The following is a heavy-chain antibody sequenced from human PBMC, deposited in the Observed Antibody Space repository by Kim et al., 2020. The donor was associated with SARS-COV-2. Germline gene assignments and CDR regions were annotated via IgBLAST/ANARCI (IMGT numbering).Heavy chain of an antibody. J-gene: IGHJ4*02. V-gene: IGHV3-72*01. CDR3: TKGGNYFDL. CDR2: YIT. D-gene: IGHD5-12*01. Sequence: YITESAASVRGRFTVSIDASKTSLYLQMNSLKAEDTAVYFCTKGGNYFDLWGQGTLVTVSS.